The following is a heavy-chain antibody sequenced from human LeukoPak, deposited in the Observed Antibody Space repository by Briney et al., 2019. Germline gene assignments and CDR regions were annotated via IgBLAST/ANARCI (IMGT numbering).Heavy chain of an antibody. CDR1: GGSISSYY. Sequence: KSSETLSLTCTVSGGSISSYYWSWIRQPPGKGLEWIGYIYYSGSTNYNPSLKSRVSISVDTSKNQFSLKLSSVTAADTAVYYCARGIRDHQQLRYYYYMDVWGKGTTVTVSS. J-gene: IGHJ6*03. V-gene: IGHV4-59*01. D-gene: IGHD6-13*01. CDR2: IYYSGST. CDR3: ARGIRDHQQLRYYYYMDV.